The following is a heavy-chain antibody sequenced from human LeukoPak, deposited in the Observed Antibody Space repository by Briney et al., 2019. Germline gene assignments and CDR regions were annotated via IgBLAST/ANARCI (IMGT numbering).Heavy chain of an antibody. J-gene: IGHJ4*02. D-gene: IGHD2-15*01. CDR2: ISAYNGNT. V-gene: IGHV1-18*01. CDR1: GYTFTSYG. Sequence: GASVKVSCKASGYTFTSYGISWVRQAPGQGLEWMGWISAYNGNTNYAQKLQGRVTMTTDTSTSTAYMELRSLRSDDTAVYYCARDPDIVVVVAATGENYFDYWGQGTLVTVSS. CDR3: ARDPDIVVVVAATGENYFDY.